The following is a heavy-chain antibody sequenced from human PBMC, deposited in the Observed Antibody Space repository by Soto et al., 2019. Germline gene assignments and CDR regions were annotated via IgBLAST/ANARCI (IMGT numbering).Heavy chain of an antibody. CDR2: IYYSGST. CDR1: GGSISSYY. V-gene: IGHV4-59*01. D-gene: IGHD3-9*01. Sequence: SETLSLTCTVSGGSISSYYWSWIRQPPGKGLEWIGHIYYSGSTNYNPSLKSRVTISVDTSKNQFSLKLSSVTAADTAVYYCARVPGDILTGYYRLSYFDYWGQGTLVTVSS. CDR3: ARVPGDILTGYYRLSYFDY. J-gene: IGHJ4*02.